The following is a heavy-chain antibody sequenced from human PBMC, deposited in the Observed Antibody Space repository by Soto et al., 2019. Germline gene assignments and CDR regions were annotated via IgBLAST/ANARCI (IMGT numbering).Heavy chain of an antibody. Sequence: PSETLSLTCTVSGGSISSGGYYWSWIRQHPGKGLEWIGYIYYSGSTNYNPSLKSRVTISVDTSKNQFSLKLSSVTAADTAVYYCARHQCSGGSGYSRYWFDPWSQGTLVTVSA. V-gene: IGHV4-31*03. CDR1: GGSISSGGYY. D-gene: IGHD2-15*01. CDR2: IYYSGST. J-gene: IGHJ5*02. CDR3: ARHQCSGGSGYSRYWFDP.